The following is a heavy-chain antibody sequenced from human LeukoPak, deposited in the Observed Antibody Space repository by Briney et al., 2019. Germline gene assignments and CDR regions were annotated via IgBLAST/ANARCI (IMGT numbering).Heavy chain of an antibody. CDR3: AKVSYCSGGSCYSLGYFDY. V-gene: IGHV3-30*04. CDR1: GFTFSSYA. CDR2: ISYDGTNK. Sequence: GSLRLSCAASGFTFSSYAMHWVRQAPGKGLEWVTIISYDGTNKYYADSVKGRFTISRDNSKNTLYLQMNSLRAEDTAVYYCAKVSYCSGGSCYSLGYFDYWGQGTLVTVSS. D-gene: IGHD2-15*01. J-gene: IGHJ4*02.